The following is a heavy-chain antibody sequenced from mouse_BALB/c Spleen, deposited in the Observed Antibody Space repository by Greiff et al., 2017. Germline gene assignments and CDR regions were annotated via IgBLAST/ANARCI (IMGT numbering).Heavy chain of an antibody. CDR2: ISDGGSYT. CDR3: ARDDGSTPFAY. D-gene: IGHD1-1*01. CDR1: GFTFSDYY. V-gene: IGHV5-4*02. Sequence: EVQLQESGGGLVKPGGSLKLSCAASGFTFSDYYMYWVRQTPEKRLEWVATISDGGSYTYYPDSVKGRFTISRDNAKNNLYLQMSSLKSEDTAMYYCARDDGSTPFAYWGQGTLVTVSA. J-gene: IGHJ3*01.